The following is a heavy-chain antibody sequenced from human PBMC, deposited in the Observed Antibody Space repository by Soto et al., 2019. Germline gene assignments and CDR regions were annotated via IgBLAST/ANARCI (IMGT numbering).Heavy chain of an antibody. CDR3: ASSYYYDSSGYSSLYYYYGMDV. J-gene: IGHJ6*02. CDR1: GYTFTGYA. CDR2: INAGNGNT. Sequence: ASVKVSCKASGYTFTGYAMHWVRQAPGQRLEWMGWINAGNGNTKYSQMFQGRVTITRDTSASTAYMELSSLRSEDTAVYYCASSYYYDSSGYSSLYYYYGMDVWGQGTTVTVSS. V-gene: IGHV1-3*01. D-gene: IGHD3-22*01.